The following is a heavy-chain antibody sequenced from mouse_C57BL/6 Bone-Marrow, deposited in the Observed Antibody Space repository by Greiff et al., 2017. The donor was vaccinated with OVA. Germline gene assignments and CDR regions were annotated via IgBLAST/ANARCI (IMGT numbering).Heavy chain of an antibody. CDR2: IYPGDGDT. CDR3: ARPYYGSSYGDYFDY. V-gene: IGHV1-80*01. Sequence: VQLQESGAELVKPGASVKISCKASGYAFSSYWMNWVKQRPGKGLEWIGQIYPGDGDTNYNGKFKGKATLTADKSSSTAYMQLSSLTSEDSSFSFCARPYYGSSYGDYFDYWGQGTTLPVSS. D-gene: IGHD1-1*01. J-gene: IGHJ2*01. CDR1: GYAFSSYW.